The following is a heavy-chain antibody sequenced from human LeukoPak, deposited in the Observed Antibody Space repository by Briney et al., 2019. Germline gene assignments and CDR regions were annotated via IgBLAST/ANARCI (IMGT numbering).Heavy chain of an antibody. CDR3: ARGPLLGYDTNDSGFDI. V-gene: IGHV1-46*04. CDR2: INPKDGGT. J-gene: IGHJ3*02. Sequence: ASVKVSCKASGYSFTSYYVHCVRQAPGQGLEWVGVINPKDGGTISAQKLQDRVALTSDTSTSTVYMKMNNLKSDDTAVYYCARGPLLGYDTNDSGFDIWGQGTLVTVSS. D-gene: IGHD2-8*01. CDR1: GYSFTSYY.